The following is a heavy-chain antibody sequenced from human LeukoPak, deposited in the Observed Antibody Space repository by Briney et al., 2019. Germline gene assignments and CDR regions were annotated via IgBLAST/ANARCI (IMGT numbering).Heavy chain of an antibody. CDR2: INPNSGGT. D-gene: IGHD5-12*01. J-gene: IGHJ6*02. CDR1: GYTFTGYY. V-gene: IGHV1-2*02. CDR3: ARKRGYSGYDFYYYYYGMDV. Sequence: ASVTVSCKASGYTFTGYYMHWVRHAPGQGLEWMGWINPNSGGTNYAQKFQGRVTMTRDTSISTAYMELSRLRSDDTAVYYCARKRGYSGYDFYYYYYGMDVWGQGTTVTVSS.